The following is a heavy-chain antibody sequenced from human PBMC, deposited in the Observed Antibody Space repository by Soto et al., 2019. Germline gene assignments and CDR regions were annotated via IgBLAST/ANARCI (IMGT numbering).Heavy chain of an antibody. V-gene: IGHV3-30-3*01. CDR1: GFSFNSYA. CDR3: ARETPHERYFHYYYGMDV. CDR2: MSSDGTNK. D-gene: IGHD1-1*01. J-gene: IGHJ6*02. Sequence: HPGGSLRLSCKASGFSFNSYAMHWVRQAPGKGLEWVAVMSSDGTNKDYTDSVKGRFTISRDNSKNTFFLRMNSLRAQDTAVYYCARETPHERYFHYYYGMDVWGQGTTVTVSS.